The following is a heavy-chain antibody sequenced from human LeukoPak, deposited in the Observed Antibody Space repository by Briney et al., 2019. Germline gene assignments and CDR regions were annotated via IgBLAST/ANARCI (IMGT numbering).Heavy chain of an antibody. CDR3: ARQARLYYYYMDV. CDR2: IYYTGST. CDR1: GGSITSSSHY. V-gene: IGHV4-39*01. J-gene: IGHJ6*03. Sequence: SETLSLTCTVSGGSITSSSHYWGWIRQPPGKGLDWIGSIYYTGSTYYNPSLKSRVTISVDTSKNQFSLKLSSVTAADTAVYYCARQARLYYYYMDVWGEGTTVTVSS. D-gene: IGHD5-12*01.